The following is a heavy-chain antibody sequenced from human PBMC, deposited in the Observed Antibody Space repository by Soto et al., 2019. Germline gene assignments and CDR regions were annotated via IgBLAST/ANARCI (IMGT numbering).Heavy chain of an antibody. D-gene: IGHD3-10*01. CDR1: EFTFSSYS. CDR2: VGGGGDNI. V-gene: IGHV3-23*01. CDR3: AKRDSGSGRSPPLINY. Sequence: VWALRLSWASSEFTFSSYSMNWVLHTPVKGLQWVATVGGGGDNIFYADSVKGRFTISRDDSQNMVFLQMNSLRPEDTAVYFCAKRDSGSGRSPPLINYWGQGTLVTVSS. J-gene: IGHJ4*02.